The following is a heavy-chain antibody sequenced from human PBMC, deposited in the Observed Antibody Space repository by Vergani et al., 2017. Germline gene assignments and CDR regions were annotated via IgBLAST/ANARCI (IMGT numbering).Heavy chain of an antibody. D-gene: IGHD3-16*02. CDR3: AGSYDDDGCGSYRYTPNWFDP. V-gene: IGHV1-69*01. J-gene: IGHJ5*02. Sequence: QVQLVQSGAEVKKPGSSVKVSCKASGGTFSSYAISWVRQAPGQGLEWMGGFIPIFGTANYAQKFQGRVTITADESTSTAYMELSSLRSEDTAVYYCAGSYDDDGCGSYRYTPNWFDPWGQGTLVTVSS. CDR1: GGTFSSYA. CDR2: FIPIFGTA.